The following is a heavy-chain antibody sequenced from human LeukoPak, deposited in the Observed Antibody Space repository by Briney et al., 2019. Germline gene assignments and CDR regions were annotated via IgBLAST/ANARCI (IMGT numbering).Heavy chain of an antibody. CDR3: ARNGGHNQEH. Sequence: SGTLSLTCDVSGVSISRGSWWSWVRQPPGKGLEWIGEFSHSGITNFNPSLKSRVTISVDKSRNQFSLNLISVTATDTAVYFCARNGGHNQEHWGQGTLVTVSS. D-gene: IGHD1-1*01. V-gene: IGHV4-4*02. CDR2: FSHSGIT. CDR1: GVSISRGSW. J-gene: IGHJ4*02.